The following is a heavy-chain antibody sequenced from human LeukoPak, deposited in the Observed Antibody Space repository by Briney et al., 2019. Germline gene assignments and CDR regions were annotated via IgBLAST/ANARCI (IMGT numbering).Heavy chain of an antibody. J-gene: IGHJ5*02. D-gene: IGHD1-26*01. V-gene: IGHV3-7*02. CDR1: GLTFSSNW. Sequence: GGSLTLSCVVSGLTFSSNWMSWVRQPPGKGLEWVGNIKEDGSVKYYVDSVKGRFTISRDNAKNSLYLQMNSMGAEAAAVYYCGSGSVGRFDPWGQGTRVTGSS. CDR3: GSGSVGRFDP. CDR2: IKEDGSVK.